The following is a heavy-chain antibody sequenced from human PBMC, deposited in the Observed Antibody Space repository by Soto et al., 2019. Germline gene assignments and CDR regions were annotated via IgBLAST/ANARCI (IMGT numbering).Heavy chain of an antibody. V-gene: IGHV3-30-3*01. J-gene: IGHJ4*02. CDR3: ARPRDYGDYVPYFDY. CDR1: GFTFSSYA. Sequence: QVQLVESGGGVVQPGRSLRLSCAASGFTFSSYAMHWVRQAPGKGLEWVAVISYDGSNKYYADSVKGRFTISRDNSKNPLYLQMNSLRAEDTAVYYCARPRDYGDYVPYFDYWGQGTLVTVSS. CDR2: ISYDGSNK. D-gene: IGHD4-17*01.